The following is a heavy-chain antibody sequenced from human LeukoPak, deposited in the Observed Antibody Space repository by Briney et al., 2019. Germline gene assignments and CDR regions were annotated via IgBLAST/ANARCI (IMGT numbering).Heavy chain of an antibody. CDR2: IKQDGSEK. V-gene: IGHV3-7*01. Sequence: GGSLRLSCAASGFTFSSYSMNWVRQAPGKGLEWVANIKQDGSEKYYVDSVKGRFTISRDNAKNSLYLQMNSLRAEDTAVYYCARDDGEVYYYYYGMDVWGQGTTVTVSS. J-gene: IGHJ6*02. D-gene: IGHD5-24*01. CDR1: GFTFSSYS. CDR3: ARDDGEVYYYYYGMDV.